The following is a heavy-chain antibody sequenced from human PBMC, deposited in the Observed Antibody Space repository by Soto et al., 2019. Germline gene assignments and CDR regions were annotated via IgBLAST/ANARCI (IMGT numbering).Heavy chain of an antibody. CDR3: ARVPTTVTFDR. CDR1: GFTFSNYG. D-gene: IGHD4-17*01. V-gene: IGHV3-33*01. Sequence: QAQLEESGGGVIQPGGSLTLSCAASGFTFSNYGMHWVRQAPGKGLEWVAVIWYDGTKTYYADSVKGRFTISRDNSENALYLQMNSLRVEDTAVYYCARVPTTVTFDRWGQGTLVIVSS. CDR2: IWYDGTKT. J-gene: IGHJ5*02.